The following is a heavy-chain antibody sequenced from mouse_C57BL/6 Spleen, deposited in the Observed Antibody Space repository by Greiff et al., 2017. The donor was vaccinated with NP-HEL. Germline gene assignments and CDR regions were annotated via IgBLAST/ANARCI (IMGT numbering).Heavy chain of an antibody. CDR2: INPSNGGT. Sequence: QVQLQQPGTELVKPGASVKLSCKASGYTFTSYWMHWVKQRPGQGLEWIGNINPSNGGTNYNEKFKSKATLTVDKSSSTAYMQLSSLTSEDSAVYYCAREDKNYYGSLRYFDVWGTGTTVTVSS. CDR1: GYTFTSYW. J-gene: IGHJ1*03. D-gene: IGHD1-1*01. CDR3: AREDKNYYGSLRYFDV. V-gene: IGHV1-53*01.